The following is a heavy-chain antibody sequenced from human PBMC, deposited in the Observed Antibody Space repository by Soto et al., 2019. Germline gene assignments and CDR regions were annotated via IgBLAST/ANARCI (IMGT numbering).Heavy chain of an antibody. CDR1: GFTFSSYG. V-gene: IGHV3-30*18. CDR3: AKLLTTAPVSDY. CDR2: ISYDASNK. D-gene: IGHD4-17*01. J-gene: IGHJ4*02. Sequence: GGSLRLSCAASGFTFSSYGMHWVRQAPGKGLEWVAVISYDASNKYYADSVKGRFTISRYNSKNTLYLQMNSLRAEDTAVYYCAKLLTTAPVSDYWGQGTLVTVSS.